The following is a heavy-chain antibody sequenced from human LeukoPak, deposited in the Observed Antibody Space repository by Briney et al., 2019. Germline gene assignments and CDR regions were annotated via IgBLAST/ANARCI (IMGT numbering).Heavy chain of an antibody. CDR2: IRYDGNKK. J-gene: IGHJ4*02. CDR3: AKLLLETGGIGEEFDY. Sequence: AGRSLRLSCAASGFTFSSYAMYWVRQAPGKGLEWVAFIRYDGNKKYYADSVKGRFTISRDDSRNTVYLQMNSLTSEYTAVYYCAKLLLETGGIGEEFDYWGQGALVTVSS. V-gene: IGHV3-30*02. CDR1: GFTFSSYA. D-gene: IGHD1-26*01.